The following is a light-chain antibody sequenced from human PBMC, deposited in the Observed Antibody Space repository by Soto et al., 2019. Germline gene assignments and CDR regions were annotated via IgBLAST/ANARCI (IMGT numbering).Light chain of an antibody. V-gene: IGLV2-23*01. J-gene: IGLJ1*01. CDR3: CSYSTSGTFV. CDR1: SSDIGSYNL. CDR2: EGS. Sequence: QSVLTQPASVSGSPVQSITISCTGTSSDIGSYNLVSWYQHHPGKAPKLMIYEGSKRPSGVSNRFSGSKSGNTASLTISGLQAEDEADYYCCSYSTSGTFVFGSGTKVTVL.